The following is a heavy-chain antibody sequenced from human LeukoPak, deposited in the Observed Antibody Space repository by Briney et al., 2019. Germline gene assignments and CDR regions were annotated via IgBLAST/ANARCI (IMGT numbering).Heavy chain of an antibody. CDR1: SRSFSVYY. J-gene: IGHJ3*02. Sequence: KPSETLSLTCAVYSRSFSVYYWSCLRQPPGEGPEWIGEINHSGSTNYNRSLKSRVTISVDSVKNQFSLKLSSVTAADSAVYYCARAPTHRLTITICGVGKPDAFDIWGQGTMVTVSS. CDR3: ARAPTHRLTITICGVGKPDAFDI. D-gene: IGHD3-3*01. V-gene: IGHV4-34*01. CDR2: INHSGST.